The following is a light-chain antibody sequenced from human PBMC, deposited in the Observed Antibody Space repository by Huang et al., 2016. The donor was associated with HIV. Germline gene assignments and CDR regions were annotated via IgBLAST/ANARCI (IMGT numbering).Light chain of an antibody. CDR1: QSVSSN. J-gene: IGKJ1*01. CDR2: GAS. CDR3: QQYNTWQT. Sequence: EIVMTQSPATLSVSPGERATLSCRASQSVSSNLAWYQQKPGQAPRLLIYGASTRATDIPARFRGGGSGTEFTLTISSLQSEDFAVYYCQQYNTWQTFGQGTKVEIK. V-gene: IGKV3-15*01.